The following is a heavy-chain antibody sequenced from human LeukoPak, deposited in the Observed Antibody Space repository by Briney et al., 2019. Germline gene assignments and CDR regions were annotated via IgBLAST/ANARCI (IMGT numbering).Heavy chain of an antibody. CDR1: GFTFSNYA. CDR2: ISGSGGST. Sequence: GGPRRLSFAASGFTFSNYAMTWVRHAPGKGLEWVSGISGSGGSTHYEDSVKGRFTISRDNSKNTLYLQMNSLRAAEDTAIYYCAKEPYSSGPGNPFDYWGQGTLVTVS. J-gene: IGHJ4*02. V-gene: IGHV3-23*01. CDR3: AKEPYSSGPGNPFDY. D-gene: IGHD6-19*01.